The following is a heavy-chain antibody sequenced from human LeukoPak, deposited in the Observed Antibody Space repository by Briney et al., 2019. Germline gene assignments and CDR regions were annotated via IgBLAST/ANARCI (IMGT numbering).Heavy chain of an antibody. J-gene: IGHJ3*02. V-gene: IGHV1-2*02. Sequence: ASVKLSCKSSGYTFSGYYMHWVRQAHGQGLEWMGWINPNRGGTKYAQKFQGRVTMTRDTSISTAYMELSSLRSDDAAVYYCARGGKLMITMVRGALASRDAFDIWGQGTMVTVSS. D-gene: IGHD3-10*01. CDR3: ARGGKLMITMVRGALASRDAFDI. CDR1: GYTFSGYY. CDR2: INPNRGGT.